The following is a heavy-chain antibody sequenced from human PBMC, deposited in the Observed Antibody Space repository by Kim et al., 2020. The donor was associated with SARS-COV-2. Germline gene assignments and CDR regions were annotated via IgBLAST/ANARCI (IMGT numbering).Heavy chain of an antibody. CDR1: GFTFSSYA. D-gene: IGHD3-22*01. J-gene: IGHJ4*02. V-gene: IGHV3-30-3*01. Sequence: GGSLRLSCAASGFTFSSYAMHWVRQAPGKGLEWVAVISYDGSNKYYADSVKGRFTISRDNSKNTLYLQMNSLRAEDTAVYYCARDPDSSGYWENGVNYWGQGTLVTVSS. CDR2: ISYDGSNK. CDR3: ARDPDSSGYWENGVNY.